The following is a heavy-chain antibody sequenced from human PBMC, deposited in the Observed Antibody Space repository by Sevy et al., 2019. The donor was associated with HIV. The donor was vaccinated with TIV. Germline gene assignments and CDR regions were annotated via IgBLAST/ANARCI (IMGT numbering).Heavy chain of an antibody. V-gene: IGHV3-11*01. CDR1: GFTFSDYY. CDR3: ARDGFLTTLWYYYYGMDV. D-gene: IGHD4-4*01. CDR2: ISSSSSTI. J-gene: IGHJ6*02. Sequence: GGSLRLSCAASGFTFSDYYMSWIRQAPGKGLEWVSYISSSSSTIYYADSVKGRFTISRDNAKNSLYLQMNSLRAEDTAVYYCARDGFLTTLWYYYYGMDVWGQGTTVTVSS.